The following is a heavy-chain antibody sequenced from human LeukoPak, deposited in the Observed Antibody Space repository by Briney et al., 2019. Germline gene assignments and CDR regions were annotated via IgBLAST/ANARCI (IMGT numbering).Heavy chain of an antibody. CDR2: ISGSDDLT. J-gene: IGHJ6*02. D-gene: IGHD4-11*01. CDR1: GFTFSAYA. V-gene: IGHV3-23*01. CDR3: AKAATRRAASNYYYYGMDV. Sequence: PGGSLRLSCAASGFTFSAYAMSWVRQAPGEGLEWVSVISGSDDLTYYSDSVKGRFTISRDNSKNILYLQMNSLRADDTALYYCAKAATRRAASNYYYYGMDVGGHGTTVTVFS.